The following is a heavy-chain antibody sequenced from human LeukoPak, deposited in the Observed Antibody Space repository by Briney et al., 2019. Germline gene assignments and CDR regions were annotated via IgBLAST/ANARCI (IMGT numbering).Heavy chain of an antibody. V-gene: IGHV3-21*01. CDR2: ISSSSSYI. D-gene: IGHD3-16*01. J-gene: IGHJ4*02. Sequence: GGSLRPSCAASGFTFSSYSTNWARQAPGKGMEWVSSISSSSSYIYYADSVKGRFTISRDNAKNSLYLQMNSLRAEDTAVYYCARDEGADYWGQGTLVTVSS. CDR1: GFTFSSYS. CDR3: ARDEGADY.